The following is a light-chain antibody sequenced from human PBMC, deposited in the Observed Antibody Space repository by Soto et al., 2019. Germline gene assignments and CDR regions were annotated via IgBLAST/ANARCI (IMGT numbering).Light chain of an antibody. J-gene: IGKJ2*01. Sequence: DIQMTQSPSSLSASVGDRVTITCRASQSISSYLNWYQQKPRKAPELLIYAASSLQSGVPSRFSGSGSETDFTLTISSLQPEDFATYYCQQRYSIPFTFVQWTSLEIK. CDR2: AAS. V-gene: IGKV1-39*01. CDR3: QQRYSIPFT. CDR1: QSISSY.